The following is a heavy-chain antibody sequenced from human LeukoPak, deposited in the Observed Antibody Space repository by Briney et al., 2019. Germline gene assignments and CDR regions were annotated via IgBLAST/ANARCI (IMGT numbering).Heavy chain of an antibody. V-gene: IGHV3-11*04. J-gene: IGHJ1*01. CDR3: AGRNYYDSSGYYYEYFQH. CDR1: GFTFSDYY. CDR2: ISSSGSTI. Sequence: PGGSLRLSCAASGFTFSDYYMSWIRQAPGKGPEWVSYISSSGSTIYYADSVKGRFTISRANAKNSLYLQMNSLRAEDTAVYYCAGRNYYDSSGYYYEYFQHWGQGTLVTVSS. D-gene: IGHD3-22*01.